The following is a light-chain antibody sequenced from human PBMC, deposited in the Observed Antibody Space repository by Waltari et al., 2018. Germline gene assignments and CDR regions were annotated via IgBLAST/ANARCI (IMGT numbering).Light chain of an antibody. V-gene: IGLV2-14*04. J-gene: IGLJ2*01. CDR1: SSDVGGYNY. CDR3: SSYASSATVI. CDR2: DVT. Sequence: SCTGTSSDVGGYNYVSWYKQDPGKAPKLIIYDVTRRPSGVSNRFSGSKSGDTASLTISALQTEDEADYYCSSYASSATVIFGGGTKLTVL.